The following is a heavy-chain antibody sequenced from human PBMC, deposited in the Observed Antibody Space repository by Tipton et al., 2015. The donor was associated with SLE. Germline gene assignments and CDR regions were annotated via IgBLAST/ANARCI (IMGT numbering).Heavy chain of an antibody. CDR1: GGSISSHY. J-gene: IGHJ4*02. Sequence: TLSLTCTVSGGSISSHYWSWIRQPPGKGLEWIGYVYYTGSTNYNPSLKSRVTISLDTSKNQFSLKLSSVTAADTAVYYCARLLWFGEGDYWGQGTLVTVSS. V-gene: IGHV4-59*11. D-gene: IGHD3-10*01. CDR2: VYYTGST. CDR3: ARLLWFGEGDY.